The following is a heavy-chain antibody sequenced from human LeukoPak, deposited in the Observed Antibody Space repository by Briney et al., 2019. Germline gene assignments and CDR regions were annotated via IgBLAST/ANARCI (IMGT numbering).Heavy chain of an antibody. CDR2: LYYSGST. J-gene: IGHJ4*02. CDR1: GGSISNSNNY. V-gene: IGHV4-39*07. Sequence: SETLSLTCIVSGGSISNSNNYWGWIRQPPGRGLEWIGSLYYSGSTYYNSSLKSRVTISVDTSKNQFSLKLSSVTAADTAVYYCARADGGYYYPLDYWGQGTLVTVSS. D-gene: IGHD3-22*01. CDR3: ARADGGYYYPLDY.